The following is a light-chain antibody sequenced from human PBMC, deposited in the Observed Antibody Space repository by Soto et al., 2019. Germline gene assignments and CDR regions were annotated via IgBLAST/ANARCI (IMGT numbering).Light chain of an antibody. J-gene: IGKJ1*01. Sequence: ERVITQSPGTLSLSPGERATLSCRASQSVYNYLGWYQQKPGQAPRLLIYAASTRATDVPPRFSGSGSGTEFTLTIIILQLEEFAAYYSHQCNKWPPWTDRQGTKVDIK. CDR2: AAS. CDR3: HQCNKWPPWT. CDR1: QSVYNY. V-gene: IGKV3-15*01.